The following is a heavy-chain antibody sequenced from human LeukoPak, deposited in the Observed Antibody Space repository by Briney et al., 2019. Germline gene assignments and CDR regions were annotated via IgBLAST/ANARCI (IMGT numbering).Heavy chain of an antibody. Sequence: PGGSLRLSCAASGFIFRNYAMHWVRQAPGKGLEWVAVIYSGGSTYYADSVKGRFTISRDNSKNTLYLQMNSLRAEDTAVYYCASRMTAIDYWGQGTLVTVSS. CDR1: GFIFRNYA. V-gene: IGHV3-66*01. D-gene: IGHD2-21*02. CDR3: ASRMTAIDY. CDR2: IYSGGST. J-gene: IGHJ4*02.